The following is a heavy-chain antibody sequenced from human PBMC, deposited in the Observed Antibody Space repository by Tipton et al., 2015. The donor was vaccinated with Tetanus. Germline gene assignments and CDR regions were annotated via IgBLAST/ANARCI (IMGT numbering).Heavy chain of an antibody. CDR2: IYYSGTT. CDR3: ARQADNWFDP. Sequence: TLSLTCTVSGGSITSGTYYWGWIRQPPGKGLEWIGNIYYSGTTYYNSPPKSRVTISLDTSKSQFSLKMTSVTAADTAVYYCARQADNWFDPWGQGTLVAVSS. V-gene: IGHV4-39*01. J-gene: IGHJ5*02. CDR1: GGSITSGTYY.